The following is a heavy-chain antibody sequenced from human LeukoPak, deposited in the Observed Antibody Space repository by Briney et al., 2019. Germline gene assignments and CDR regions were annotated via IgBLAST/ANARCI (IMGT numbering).Heavy chain of an antibody. CDR3: ARDIRRGGCGTEYFQH. CDR2: ISSSANTI. CDR1: GVTFFDYY. D-gene: IGHD2-21*01. J-gene: IGHJ1*01. V-gene: IGHV3-11*04. Sequence: AGALRLSCAASGVTFFDYYTSWSRQAPGQGVEWGSYISSSANTIYYADSVKGRFTIPRDNPTNTLYLQMNRLRAEDPAVYYCARDIRRGGCGTEYFQHWGQGTRVTVSS.